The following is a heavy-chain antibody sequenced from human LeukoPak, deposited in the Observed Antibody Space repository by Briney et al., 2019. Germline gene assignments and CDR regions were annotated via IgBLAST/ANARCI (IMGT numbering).Heavy chain of an antibody. Sequence: GESLKISCKGSGYSFTSYWIGWVRQMPGKGLEWMGIIYPGDADTRYSPSFQGQVTISADKSISTAYLQWSSLKASDTAMYYCARHLEGNGYYYDSSGYYYDYWGQGTLVTVSS. CDR2: IYPGDADT. CDR1: GYSFTSYW. D-gene: IGHD3-22*01. CDR3: ARHLEGNGYYYDSSGYYYDY. V-gene: IGHV5-51*01. J-gene: IGHJ4*02.